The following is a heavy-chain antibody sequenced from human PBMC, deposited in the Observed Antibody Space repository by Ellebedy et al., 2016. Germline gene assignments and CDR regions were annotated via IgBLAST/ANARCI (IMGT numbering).Heavy chain of an antibody. CDR1: GFTFSSSS. V-gene: IGHV3-23*01. CDR2: ITTPGGTI. J-gene: IGHJ5*02. D-gene: IGHD2/OR15-2a*01. Sequence: GGSLRLSCAASGFTFSSSSMSWVRQAPGKGLEWVSSITTPGGTIFYADSVKGRFTISRDNSNNTLYLQMNSLRADETALYYCAKDSKEFRSWGQGTLVTVSS. CDR3: AKDSKEFRS.